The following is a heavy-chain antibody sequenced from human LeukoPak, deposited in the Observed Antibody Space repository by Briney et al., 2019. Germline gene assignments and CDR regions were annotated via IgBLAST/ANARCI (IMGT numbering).Heavy chain of an antibody. Sequence: GGSLRLSCAASGFTFSSYWMSWVRPAPGKGLEWVANIKQDGSEKYYVDSVKGRFTISRDNAKNSLYLQMNSLRAEDTAVYYCARGRIVGASTYWYFDLWGRGTLVTVSS. D-gene: IGHD1-26*01. CDR1: GFTFSSYW. CDR3: ARGRIVGASTYWYFDL. J-gene: IGHJ2*01. CDR2: IKQDGSEK. V-gene: IGHV3-7*01.